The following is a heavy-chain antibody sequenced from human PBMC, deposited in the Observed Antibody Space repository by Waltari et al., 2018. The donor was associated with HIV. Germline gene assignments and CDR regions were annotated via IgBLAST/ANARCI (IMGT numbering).Heavy chain of an antibody. D-gene: IGHD3-3*01. CDR1: GYDFSTFD. J-gene: IGHJ4*02. CDR2: MSPNSGKT. V-gene: IGHV1-8*01. CDR3: AKSRPGAVFGDN. Sequence: QVQLVQSGAEVKQPGASVRVSCKTSGYDFSTFDINWVRQAAGQGLEWMGLMSPNSGKTGYAQRFKGRVSMTRDTSIDTAYMELSSLTSHDTAVYYCAKSRPGAVFGDNWGQGTLVAVSS.